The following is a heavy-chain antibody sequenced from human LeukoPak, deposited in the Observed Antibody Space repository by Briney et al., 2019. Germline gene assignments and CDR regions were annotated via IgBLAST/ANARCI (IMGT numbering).Heavy chain of an antibody. CDR3: ARVYGAAGRYYFDY. D-gene: IGHD6-13*01. V-gene: IGHV1-3*01. CDR2: INAGNGNT. Sequence: ASVKVSCKASGYTFTSYAMHWVRQAPGQRLEGMGWINAGNGNTKYSQKFQGRGTITRDTSASTAYMELSSLRSEDTAVYYCARVYGAAGRYYFDYWGQGTLVTVSS. J-gene: IGHJ4*02. CDR1: GYTFTSYA.